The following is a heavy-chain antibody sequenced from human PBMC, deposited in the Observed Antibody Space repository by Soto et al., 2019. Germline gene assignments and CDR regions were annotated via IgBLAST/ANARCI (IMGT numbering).Heavy chain of an antibody. J-gene: IGHJ3*02. D-gene: IGHD6-19*01. CDR1: GFTFSSYD. V-gene: IGHV3-13*04. CDR3: ARRYSSGWYDAFDI. CDR2: IGTAGDT. Sequence: GGSLRLSCAASGFTFSSYDMHWVRQATGKGLEWVSAIGTAGDTYYPGSVKGRFTISRENAKNSLYLQMNSLRAGDTAVYYCARRYSSGWYDAFDIWGQGTMVTVSS.